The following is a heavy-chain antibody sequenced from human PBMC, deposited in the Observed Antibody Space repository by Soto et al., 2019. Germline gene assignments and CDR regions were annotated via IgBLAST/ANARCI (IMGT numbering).Heavy chain of an antibody. CDR1: GGSINSYF. CDR3: ARSTAYGSGTALFDY. J-gene: IGHJ4*02. V-gene: IGHV4-59*01. CDR2: IYYSGST. Sequence: QVQLQESGPGLMKPSETLSLTCTVSGGSINSYFWSWIRQPPGKGLEWIGYIYYSGSTNYNPSLKSRVTISVDPSKNQFSLNLSSVTAADTAVYYCARSTAYGSGTALFDYWGQGTLVTVSS. D-gene: IGHD3-10*01.